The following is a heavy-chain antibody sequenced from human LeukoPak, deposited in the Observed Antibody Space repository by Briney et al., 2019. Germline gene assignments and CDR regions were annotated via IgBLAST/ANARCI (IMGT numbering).Heavy chain of an antibody. J-gene: IGHJ4*02. Sequence: GGSLRLSCAASGFTFSSYAMHWVRQAPGKGLEWVAVISYDGSNKYYADSVKGRFTISGDNSKNALYLQMNSLRAEDTAVYYCAKASSSARTAIPLDYWGQGTLVTVSS. D-gene: IGHD6-6*01. V-gene: IGHV3-30-3*01. CDR2: ISYDGSNK. CDR3: AKASSSARTAIPLDY. CDR1: GFTFSSYA.